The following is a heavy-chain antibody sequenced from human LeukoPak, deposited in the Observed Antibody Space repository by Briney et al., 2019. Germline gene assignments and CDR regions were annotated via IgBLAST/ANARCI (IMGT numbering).Heavy chain of an antibody. J-gene: IGHJ6*03. V-gene: IGHV3-30*01. CDR1: GFTFSSYA. CDR2: ISYDGSNK. Sequence: GGSLRLSCAASGFTFSSYAMHWVRQAPGKGLEWVPVISYDGSNKYYADSVKGRFTISRDNSKNTLYLQMNSLRAEDTAVYYCARDDADYMDVWGKATTVTVSS. CDR3: ARDDADYMDV.